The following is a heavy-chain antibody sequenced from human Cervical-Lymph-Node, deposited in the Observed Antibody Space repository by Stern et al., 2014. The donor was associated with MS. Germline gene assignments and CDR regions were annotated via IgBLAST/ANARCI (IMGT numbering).Heavy chain of an antibody. D-gene: IGHD4-23*01. Sequence: QLQLQESGPGLVKPSGTLSLTCAVSGGSISSGYWWCWVRPPPGKGLAWIGEIYHSGSTNDNPSLKSRVTISVDTSKNHFSLKMNSVNAADTAFYYCARNGGNYAFDYWGQGTLVAVSS. CDR1: GGSISSGYW. CDR3: ARNGGNYAFDY. J-gene: IGHJ4*02. V-gene: IGHV4-4*02. CDR2: IYHSGST.